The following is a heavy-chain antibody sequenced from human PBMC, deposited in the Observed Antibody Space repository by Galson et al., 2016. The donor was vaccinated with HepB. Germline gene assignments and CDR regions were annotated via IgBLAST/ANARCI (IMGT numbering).Heavy chain of an antibody. CDR2: FDPEDGER. CDR1: GYTLSDLS. V-gene: IGHV1-24*01. Sequence: SVKVSCKVSGYTLSDLSMHWVRQVPGKGLEWMGGFDPEDGERVYAQKFQGRVTMTEDTSSDTAYMELSSLRSEDTAVYYCATPITMVRAVSNDALDIWGQGTMVTVSS. J-gene: IGHJ3*02. D-gene: IGHD3-10*01. CDR3: ATPITMVRAVSNDALDI.